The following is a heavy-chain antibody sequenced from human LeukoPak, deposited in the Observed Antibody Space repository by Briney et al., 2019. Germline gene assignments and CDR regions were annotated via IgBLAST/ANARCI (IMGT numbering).Heavy chain of an antibody. J-gene: IGHJ5*02. Sequence: SQTLSLTCTVSGGSISSGSYYWGWIRQPPGKGLEWIANIYHTGSTYYNPSLKSRVIISVDTSANQFSLKLNSVTAADTAVYYCARPIRSRDNNWFDPWGQGILVTVSS. CDR2: IYHTGST. V-gene: IGHV4-39*01. D-gene: IGHD3-10*01. CDR1: GGSISSGSYY. CDR3: ARPIRSRDNNWFDP.